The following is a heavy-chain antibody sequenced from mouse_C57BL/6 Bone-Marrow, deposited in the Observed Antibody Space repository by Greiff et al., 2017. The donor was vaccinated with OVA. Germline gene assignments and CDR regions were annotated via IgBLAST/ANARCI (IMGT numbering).Heavy chain of an antibody. CDR1: GYTFTTYP. V-gene: IGHV1-47*01. CDR2: FHPYNDDT. CDR3: ARNPYYYGSSYPCYYAMDY. Sequence: VQLQQSGAELVKPGASVKMSCKASGYTFTTYPIEWMKQNHGKSLEWIGNFHPYNDDTKYNEKFKGKATLTVEKSSSTVYLELSRLTSDDSAVYYCARNPYYYGSSYPCYYAMDYWGQGTSVTVSS. J-gene: IGHJ4*01. D-gene: IGHD1-1*01.